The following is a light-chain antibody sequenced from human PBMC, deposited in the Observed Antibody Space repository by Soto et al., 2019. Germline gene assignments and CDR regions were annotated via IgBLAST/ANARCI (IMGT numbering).Light chain of an antibody. CDR2: DAS. Sequence: EIVLTPSPATLSLSPWERATLSCGASQSVSSSYLAWYQQKPGLAPRLLIYDASNRATGIPARFSGSGSGTDLTLTISNLEPEDFAVYYCQQRSNWPLWTFGQGTKVDIK. V-gene: IGKV3D-20*02. CDR3: QQRSNWPLWT. J-gene: IGKJ1*01. CDR1: QSVSSSY.